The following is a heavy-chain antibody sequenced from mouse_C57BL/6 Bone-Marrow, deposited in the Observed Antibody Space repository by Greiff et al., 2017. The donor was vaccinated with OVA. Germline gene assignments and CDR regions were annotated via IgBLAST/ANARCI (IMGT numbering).Heavy chain of an antibody. CDR1: GFTFTSYW. CDR2: FYPGSGST. J-gene: IGHJ4*01. V-gene: IGHV1-55*01. D-gene: IGHD1-1*01. Sequence: QVQLQQPGAELVKPGASVKMSCKASGFTFTSYWITWVIQRPGQGLEWIGDFYPGSGSTNYNEKFKSKATLTVDTSSSTAYMQLSSLTSEDSAVYYCARRGATVVAYYYAMDYWGQGTSVTVSS. CDR3: ARRGATVVAYYYAMDY.